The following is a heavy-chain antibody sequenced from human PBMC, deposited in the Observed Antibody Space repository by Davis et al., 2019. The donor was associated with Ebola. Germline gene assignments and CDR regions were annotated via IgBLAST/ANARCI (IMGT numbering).Heavy chain of an antibody. Sequence: ASVKVSCKASGYTFSSYDINWVRQATGQGLEWIGWMNPKSGNTGYAQKFQGRVTMTRNTSTSTAYMELSSLRSEDTAVYYCARGSVTTFLTDYWGQGTLVTVSS. D-gene: IGHD4-17*01. J-gene: IGHJ4*02. CDR3: ARGSVTTFLTDY. V-gene: IGHV1-8*01. CDR2: MNPKSGNT. CDR1: GYTFSSYD.